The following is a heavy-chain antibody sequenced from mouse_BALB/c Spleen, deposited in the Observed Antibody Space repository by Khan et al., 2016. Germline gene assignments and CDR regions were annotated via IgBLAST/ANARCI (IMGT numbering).Heavy chain of an antibody. V-gene: IGHV1-7*01. CDR1: GYTFTSYW. CDR3: ASYYGSSYFDY. D-gene: IGHD1-1*01. CDR2: INPSTGYT. Sequence: QVQLKESGAELAKPGASVKMSCKASGYTFTSYWMHWVKQRPGQGLEWIGYINPSTGYTEYNQTFKDKATLTADKSSSTAYMQLSSLTSEDSAGYSCASYYGSSYFDYWGQGTTLTVSS. J-gene: IGHJ2*01.